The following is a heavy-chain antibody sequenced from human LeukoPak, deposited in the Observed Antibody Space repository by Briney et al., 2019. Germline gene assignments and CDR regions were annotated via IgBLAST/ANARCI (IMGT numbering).Heavy chain of an antibody. D-gene: IGHD2-2*01. CDR2: INPSGGST. CDR3: ARGRSHIVVVPAAAYYFDY. J-gene: IGHJ4*02. Sequence: ASVKDSCKASGYTFTSYYMHWVRQAPGQGLEWMGIINPSGGSTSYAQKFQGRVTMTRDMSTSTVYMELSSLRSEDTAVYYCARGRSHIVVVPAAAYYFDYWGQGTLVTVSS. CDR1: GYTFTSYY. V-gene: IGHV1-46*01.